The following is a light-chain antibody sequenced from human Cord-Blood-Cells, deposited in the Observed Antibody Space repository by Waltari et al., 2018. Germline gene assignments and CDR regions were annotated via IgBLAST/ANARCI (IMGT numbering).Light chain of an antibody. CDR3: SSYTSSSTLV. CDR2: DVS. Sequence: QSALTQPASVSGSPGQAITISFTGTSSHVGGYNYVSWYQQHPGKAPQLMIYDVSNRPSGVSNRFSGSKSGNTASLTISGLQAEDEADYYCSSYTSSSTLVFGGGTKLTVL. J-gene: IGLJ3*02. CDR1: SSHVGGYNY. V-gene: IGLV2-14*03.